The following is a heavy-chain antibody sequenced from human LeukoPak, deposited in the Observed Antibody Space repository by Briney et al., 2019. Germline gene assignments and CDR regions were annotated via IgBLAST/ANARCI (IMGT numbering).Heavy chain of an antibody. J-gene: IGHJ4*02. D-gene: IGHD2-2*01. CDR3: AGDREDIVVVPAAMVD. Sequence: GGSLRLSCAASGFTFSSYSMNWVRQAPGKGLEWVSSISSSSSYIYYADSVKGRFTISRDNAKNSLYLQMNSLRAEDTAVYYCAGDREDIVVVPAAMVDWGQGTLVTVSS. CDR2: ISSSSSYI. CDR1: GFTFSSYS. V-gene: IGHV3-21*01.